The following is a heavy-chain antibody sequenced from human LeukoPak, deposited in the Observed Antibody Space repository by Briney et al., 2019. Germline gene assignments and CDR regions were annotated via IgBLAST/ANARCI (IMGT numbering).Heavy chain of an antibody. D-gene: IGHD5-18*01. Sequence: GGSLRLSCAASGFTFSSYEMNWVRQAPGKGLEWVSYISSSGSTIYYADSVKGRFTISRDNAKNSLYLQMNSLRAEDTAVYYCALRGYSYGLFDYWGQGTLVTVPS. CDR2: ISSSGSTI. J-gene: IGHJ4*02. CDR3: ALRGYSYGLFDY. CDR1: GFTFSSYE. V-gene: IGHV3-48*03.